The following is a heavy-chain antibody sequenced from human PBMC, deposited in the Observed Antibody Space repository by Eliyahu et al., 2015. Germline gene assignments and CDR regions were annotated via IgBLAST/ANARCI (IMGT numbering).Heavy chain of an antibody. D-gene: IGHD5-24*01. J-gene: IGHJ3*02. CDR1: GGSFSGXY. V-gene: IGHV4-34*01. CDR3: ARGRRDGYNTDEAQGQGGDAFDI. CDR2: INHSGST. Sequence: QVQLQQWGAGLLKPSETLSLTCAVYGGSFSGXYWXWIRQPPGKGLEWIGEINHSGSTNYNPSLKSRVTISVDTSKNQFSLKLSSVTAADTAVYYCARGRRDGYNTDEAQGQGGDAFDIWGQGTMVTVSS.